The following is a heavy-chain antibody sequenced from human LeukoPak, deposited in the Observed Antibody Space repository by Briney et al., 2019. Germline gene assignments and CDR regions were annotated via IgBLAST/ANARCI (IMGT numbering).Heavy chain of an antibody. V-gene: IGHV4-34*01. CDR3: ARGPVGGATYYDGDAFDI. CDR1: GGSFSGYY. D-gene: IGHD1-26*01. Sequence: SETLSLTCAVYGGSFSGYYWSWIRQPPGKGLEWIGEINHSGSTNYNPSLKSRVTISVDTSKNQFSLKLSSVTAVDTAVYYCARGPVGGATYYDGDAFDIWGQGTMVTVSS. CDR2: INHSGST. J-gene: IGHJ3*02.